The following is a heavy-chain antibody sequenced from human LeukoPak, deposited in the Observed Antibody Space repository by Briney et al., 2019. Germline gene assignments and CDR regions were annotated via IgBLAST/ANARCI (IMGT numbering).Heavy chain of an antibody. CDR1: GFTFSSYW. CDR2: IKQDGSEK. V-gene: IGHV3-7*01. J-gene: IGHJ4*02. D-gene: IGHD3-3*01. CDR3: ARESGDFWSGYYYFDY. Sequence: GGSLRLSCAVSGFTFSSYWMSWVRQAPGKGLEWVANIKQDGSEKYYVDSVKGRFTISRDNAKNSLYLQMNSLRAEDTAVYYCARESGDFWSGYYYFDYWGQGTLVTVSS.